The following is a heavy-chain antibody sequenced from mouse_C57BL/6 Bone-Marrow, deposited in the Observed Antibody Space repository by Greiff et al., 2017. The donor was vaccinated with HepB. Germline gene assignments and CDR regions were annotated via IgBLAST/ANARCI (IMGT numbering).Heavy chain of an antibody. Sequence: VQLKESGPELVKPGASVKISCKASGYSFTGYYMNWVKQSPEKSLEWIGEINPSTGGTTYNQKFKAKATLTVDKSSSTAYMQLKSLTSEDSAVYYCARSIGDGYSFAYWGQGTLVTVSA. CDR1: GYSFTGYY. V-gene: IGHV1-42*01. J-gene: IGHJ3*01. CDR3: ARSIGDGYSFAY. CDR2: INPSTGGT. D-gene: IGHD2-3*01.